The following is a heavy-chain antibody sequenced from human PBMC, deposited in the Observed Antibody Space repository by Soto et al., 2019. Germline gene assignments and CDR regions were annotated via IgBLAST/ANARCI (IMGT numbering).Heavy chain of an antibody. CDR3: TRRNGGYYYYGMDV. CDR2: IRSKAYGGTT. D-gene: IGHD2-8*01. CDR1: GFTFGDYA. Sequence: GGSLRLSCTASGFTFGDYAMSWLRQAPGKGLEWVGFIRSKAYGGTTEYAESVKGRFTISRDDSKSIAYLQMNSLKTEDTAVYYCTRRNGGYYYYGMDVWGQGTTVTVS. J-gene: IGHJ6*02. V-gene: IGHV3-49*03.